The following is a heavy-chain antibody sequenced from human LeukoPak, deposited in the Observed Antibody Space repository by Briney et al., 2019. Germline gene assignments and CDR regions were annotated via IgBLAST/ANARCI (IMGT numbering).Heavy chain of an antibody. V-gene: IGHV4-59*06. Sequence: SETLSLTCTVSGGSISPFYWRWIRQPPGKGLEWIGYIYYSGSTYYNPSLESRVTISVDTSKNQFSLKLSSVTAADTAVYYCARGDYDFWSGYYWWFDPWGQGTLVTVSS. D-gene: IGHD3-3*01. CDR1: GGSISPFY. J-gene: IGHJ5*02. CDR2: IYYSGST. CDR3: ARGDYDFWSGYYWWFDP.